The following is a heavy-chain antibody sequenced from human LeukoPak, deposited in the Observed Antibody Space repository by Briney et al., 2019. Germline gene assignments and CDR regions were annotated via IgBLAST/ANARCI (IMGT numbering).Heavy chain of an antibody. CDR1: GFTFTNAW. CDR3: TTAPSYYNFNSFDY. D-gene: IGHD3-3*01. CDR2: MKGKSDGDTR. J-gene: IGHJ4*02. V-gene: IGHV3-15*01. Sequence: KTGGSLRLSCTTSGFTFTNAWMNWVRQAPGKGLEWIGRMKGKSDGDTRDYAAPVRDRITISRDDWKNTLFLEMTTLRTEDTGVYFCTTAPSYYNFNSFDYWGQGTVVTVSS.